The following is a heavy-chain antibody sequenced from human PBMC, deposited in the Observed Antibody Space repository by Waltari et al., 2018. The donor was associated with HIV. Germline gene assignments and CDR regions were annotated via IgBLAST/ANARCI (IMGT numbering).Heavy chain of an antibody. V-gene: IGHV3-74*02. Sequence: VESGGTPVQPGESFRLSCKASGFIFGSHWMHWVRQSPGRGLVWVSRIDGDGRVKKYADTVKGRFTISRDNTKETLFLEMKSLRVEDSGIYHCVKDVTVTHYGVYYSGLDVWGQGTTVTV. CDR1: GFIFGSHW. CDR2: IDGDGRVK. J-gene: IGHJ6*02. D-gene: IGHD2-8*01. CDR3: VKDVTVTHYGVYYSGLDV.